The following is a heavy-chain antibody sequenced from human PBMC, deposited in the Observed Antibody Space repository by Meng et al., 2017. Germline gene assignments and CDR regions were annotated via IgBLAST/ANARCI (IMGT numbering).Heavy chain of an antibody. CDR2: IKQDGSEK. V-gene: IGHV3-7*01. CDR3: ERDGDYYDSSGYPPPFDY. CDR1: GFTFSSYW. D-gene: IGHD3-22*01. J-gene: IGHJ4*02. Sequence: GESLKISCAASGFTFSSYWMSWVRQAPGKGLEWVANIKQDGSEKYYVDSVKGRLAIYRDNAKNSLYKQMNSLRAEDTAVYYCERDGDYYDSSGYPPPFDYWGQGTLVTVSS.